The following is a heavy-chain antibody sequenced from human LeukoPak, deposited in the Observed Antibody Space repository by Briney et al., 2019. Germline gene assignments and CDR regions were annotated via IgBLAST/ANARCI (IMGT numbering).Heavy chain of an antibody. CDR1: GYTFTSYA. J-gene: IGHJ6*03. V-gene: IGHV7-4-1*02. CDR3: ARGLVVTASYMDV. Sequence: GASVKVSCKASGYTFTSYAMNWVRQAPGQGLERMGWINTNTGNPTYAQGFTGRFVFSLDTSVSTAYLQISSLKAEDTAVYYCARGLVVTASYMDVWGKGTTVTVSS. CDR2: INTNTGNP. D-gene: IGHD2-21*02.